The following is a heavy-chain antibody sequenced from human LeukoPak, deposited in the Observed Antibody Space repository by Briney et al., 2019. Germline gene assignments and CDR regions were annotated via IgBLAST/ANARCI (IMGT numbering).Heavy chain of an antibody. Sequence: GGSLRLSCAASGFTFSSYAMSWVRQAPGKGLEWVSAISGSGGSTYYADSVKGRFTISRDNSKNTLYLQMNSLRAEDTAVYYCARGDYYDSSGYSPPFGYWGQGTLVTVSS. CDR2: ISGSGGST. CDR3: ARGDYYDSSGYSPPFGY. CDR1: GFTFSSYA. J-gene: IGHJ4*02. D-gene: IGHD3-22*01. V-gene: IGHV3-23*01.